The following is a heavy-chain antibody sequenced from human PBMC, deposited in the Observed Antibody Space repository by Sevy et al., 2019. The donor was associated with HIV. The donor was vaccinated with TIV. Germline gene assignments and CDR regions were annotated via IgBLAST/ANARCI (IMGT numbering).Heavy chain of an antibody. CDR3: ARDHVKDGDLGDYYYYAMDV. CDR2: ISGSDGTI. J-gene: IGHJ6*02. Sequence: GGSLRLSCAASGFTFSDYYMSWIRQAPGKGLEWISYISGSDGTIYYADSVKGRFTISRDNAKNSLHLIMNSLRAEDTAVYYCARDHVKDGDLGDYYYYAMDVWGQGTTVTVSS. CDR1: GFTFSDYY. V-gene: IGHV3-11*01. D-gene: IGHD4-17*01.